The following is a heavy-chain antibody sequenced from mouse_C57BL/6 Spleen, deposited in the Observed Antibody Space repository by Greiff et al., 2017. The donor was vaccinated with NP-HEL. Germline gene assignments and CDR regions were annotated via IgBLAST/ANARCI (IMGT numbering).Heavy chain of an antibody. CDR1: GYTFTSYW. Sequence: QVQLQQPGAELVKPGASVKMSCKASGYTFTSYWITWVKQRPGQGLEWIGDIYPGSGSTNYNEKFKSKATLTVDTSSSTAYMQLSSLTSEDSAVYYCARWGTTVVAPGYFDVWGTGTTVTVSS. CDR2: IYPGSGST. D-gene: IGHD1-1*01. J-gene: IGHJ1*03. V-gene: IGHV1-55*01. CDR3: ARWGTTVVAPGYFDV.